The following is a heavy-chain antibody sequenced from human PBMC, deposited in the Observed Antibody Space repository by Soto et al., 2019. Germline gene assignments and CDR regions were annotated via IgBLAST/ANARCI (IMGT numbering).Heavy chain of an antibody. Sequence: GASVKVSCKASGYTFTSYYMHWVRQAPGQGLEWMGIINPSGGSTSYAQKFQGRVTMTRDTSTSTVYMELNSLRSEDTAMYYCARDIVVEDAFDIWGQGTMVTVSS. CDR1: GYTFTSYY. CDR3: ARDIVVEDAFDI. D-gene: IGHD2-21*01. CDR2: INPSGGST. J-gene: IGHJ3*02. V-gene: IGHV1-46*01.